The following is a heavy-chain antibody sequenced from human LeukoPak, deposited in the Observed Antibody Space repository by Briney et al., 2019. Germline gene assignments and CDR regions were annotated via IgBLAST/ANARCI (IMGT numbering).Heavy chain of an antibody. CDR1: GYSFTSYW. CDR2: IYPGDSDT. V-gene: IGHV5-51*01. J-gene: IGHJ4*02. CDR3: ARRGNLDGDYFDY. D-gene: IGHD3/OR15-3a*01. Sequence: GESLKISCKGSGYSFTSYWIDWVRQMPGKGLEWMGIIYPGDSDTRLSPFFQGKVTISADKSISTAYLQWSSPKASATAMYYCARRGNLDGDYFDYWGQGTLVTVSS.